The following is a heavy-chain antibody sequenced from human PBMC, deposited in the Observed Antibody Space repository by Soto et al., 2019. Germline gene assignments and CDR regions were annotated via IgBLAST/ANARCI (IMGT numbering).Heavy chain of an antibody. Sequence: VGSLRLSCAASGFTFSSYGMHWVRQAPGKGLEWVAVIWYDGSNKYYADSVKGRFTISRDNSKNTLYLQMNSLRAEDTAVYYCARDVHGGYYDFWSGPAGMDVWGQGTTVTVSS. CDR3: ARDVHGGYYDFWSGPAGMDV. D-gene: IGHD3-3*01. CDR1: GFTFSSYG. V-gene: IGHV3-33*01. J-gene: IGHJ6*02. CDR2: IWYDGSNK.